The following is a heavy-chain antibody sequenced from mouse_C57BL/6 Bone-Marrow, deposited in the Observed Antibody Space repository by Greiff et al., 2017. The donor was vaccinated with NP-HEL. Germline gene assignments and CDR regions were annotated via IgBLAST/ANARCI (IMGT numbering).Heavy chain of an antibody. V-gene: IGHV1-63*01. Sequence: QVHVKQSGAELVRPGTSVKMSCKASGYTFTNYWIGWAKQRPGHGLEWIGDIYPGGGYTNYNEKFKGKATLTADKSSSTAYMQFSSLTSEDSAIYYCARTYYSNYWYFDVWGTGTTVTVSS. CDR1: GYTFTNYW. CDR3: ARTYYSNYWYFDV. D-gene: IGHD2-5*01. CDR2: IYPGGGYT. J-gene: IGHJ1*03.